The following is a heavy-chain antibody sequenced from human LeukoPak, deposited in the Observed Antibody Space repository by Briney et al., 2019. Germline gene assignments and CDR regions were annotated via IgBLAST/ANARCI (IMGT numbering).Heavy chain of an antibody. Sequence: SETLSLTCAVYGGSFSGYYWSWTRQPPGKGLEWIGEINHSGSTNYNPSLKSRVTISVDTSKNQFSLKLSSVTAADTAVYYCARVRDYDFWSGPNWFDPWGQGTLVTVSS. D-gene: IGHD3-3*01. CDR3: ARVRDYDFWSGPNWFDP. CDR1: GGSFSGYY. V-gene: IGHV4-34*01. J-gene: IGHJ5*02. CDR2: INHSGST.